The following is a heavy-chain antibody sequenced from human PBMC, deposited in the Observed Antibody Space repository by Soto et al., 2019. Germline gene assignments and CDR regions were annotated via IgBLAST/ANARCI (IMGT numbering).Heavy chain of an antibody. CDR2: ISSRSDYI. D-gene: IGHD6-6*01. CDR3: AREKEDEGSSSLRVYYGVDV. J-gene: IGHJ6*02. CDR1: GFTLSIYR. Sequence: PGGSLRLSCVASGFTLSIYRMTWVRQGPGKGLEWVSSISSRSDYIHYTDSVKGRFTISRDNAKNLLYLQMNSLRAEDAAVYYCAREKEDEGSSSLRVYYGVDVWGQGTTVTVSS. V-gene: IGHV3-21*01.